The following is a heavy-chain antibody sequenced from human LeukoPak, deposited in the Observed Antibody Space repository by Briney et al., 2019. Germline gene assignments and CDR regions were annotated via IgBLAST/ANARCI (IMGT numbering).Heavy chain of an antibody. CDR3: ARETMTTSN. D-gene: IGHD2/OR15-2a*01. Sequence: GGSLRPSCAASGFTFNDYYMSWFRQAPGKGLEWLSFISGSGTSIFYADSVKGRFTISRDNAKNSLYLQMNSLRAEDTAVYYCARETMTTSNWGQGILVTVSS. V-gene: IGHV3-11*04. CDR1: GFTFNDYY. J-gene: IGHJ4*02. CDR2: ISGSGTSI.